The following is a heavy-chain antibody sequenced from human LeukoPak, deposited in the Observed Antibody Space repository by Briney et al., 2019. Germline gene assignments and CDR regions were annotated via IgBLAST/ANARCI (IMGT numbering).Heavy chain of an antibody. CDR2: IYYSGST. CDR3: ARDDSGSFDY. V-gene: IGHV4-59*01. J-gene: IGHJ4*02. D-gene: IGHD1-26*01. Sequence: PSETLSLTCTVSGGSISSYYWSWIRQPPGKGLEWIGYIYYSGSTNYNPSLKSRVTISVDTSKNQFSLKLSSVTAADTAVYCCARDDSGSFDYWGQGTLVTVSS. CDR1: GGSISSYY.